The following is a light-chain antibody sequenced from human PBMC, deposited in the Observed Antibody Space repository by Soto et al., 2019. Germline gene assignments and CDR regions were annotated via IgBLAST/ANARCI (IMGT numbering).Light chain of an antibody. CDR1: SSNIGSNT. Sequence: QSVLTQPPSASGTPGQRVTISCSGSSSNIGSNTVNWYQQLPGTAPKPLIYSNDQRPSWVPNRFSGSKSGTSASLAISGLQSEDEAHYYCAAWDDSLNGPVFGGGTKLTVL. CDR3: AAWDDSLNGPV. J-gene: IGLJ2*01. V-gene: IGLV1-44*01. CDR2: SND.